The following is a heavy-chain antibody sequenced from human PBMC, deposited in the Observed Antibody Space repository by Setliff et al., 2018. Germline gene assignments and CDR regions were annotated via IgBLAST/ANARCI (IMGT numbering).Heavy chain of an antibody. CDR3: VRLAGQLGQTRSNYYYYYYMDV. Sequence: PGGSPRLSCAASGFTFSNYYMTWVRQAPGKGLEWVANIKEDGGEQYYVDSVKGRFTISRDNAKNSLYLQMNSLAAEDTAVFYCVRLAGQLGQTRSNYYYYYYMDVWGKGTTVTVSS. V-gene: IGHV3-7*01. J-gene: IGHJ6*03. CDR2: IKEDGGEQ. D-gene: IGHD6-6*01. CDR1: GFTFSNYY.